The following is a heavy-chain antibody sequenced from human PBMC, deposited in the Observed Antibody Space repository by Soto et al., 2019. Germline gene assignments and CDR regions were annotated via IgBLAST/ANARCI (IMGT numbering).Heavy chain of an antibody. V-gene: IGHV1-69*13. J-gene: IGHJ6*02. CDR2: IIPIFGTA. CDR3: ARGAERGTMIVVVPPSYYYYGMDV. Sequence: SVTVSCKASGGTFSSYAISWVRQAPGQGLEWMGGIIPIFGTANYAQKFQGRVTITADESTSTAYMELSSLRSEDTAVYYCARGAERGTMIVVVPPSYYYYGMDVWGQGTTVTVSS. CDR1: GGTFSSYA. D-gene: IGHD3-22*01.